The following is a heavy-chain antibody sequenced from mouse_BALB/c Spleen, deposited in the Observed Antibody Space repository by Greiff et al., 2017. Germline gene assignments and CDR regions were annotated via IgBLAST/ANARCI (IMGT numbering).Heavy chain of an antibody. CDR1: GYTFTSYV. CDR2: INPYNDGT. J-gene: IGHJ1*01. Sequence: VQLKESGPELVKPGASVKMSCKASGYTFTSYVMHWVKQKPGQGLEWIGYINPYNDGTKYNEKFKGKATLTSDKSSSTAYMELSSLTSEDSAVYYCARSGGVYGWYFDVWGAGTTVTVSS. V-gene: IGHV1-14*01. D-gene: IGHD1-1*01. CDR3: ARSGGVYGWYFDV.